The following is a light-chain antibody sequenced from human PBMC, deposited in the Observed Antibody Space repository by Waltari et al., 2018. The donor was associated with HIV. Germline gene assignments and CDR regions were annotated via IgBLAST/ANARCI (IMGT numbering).Light chain of an antibody. CDR2: GNN. J-gene: IGLJ2*01. CDR1: SSNIGARFD. V-gene: IGLV1-40*01. CDR3: QSYDSSLSGSV. Sequence: SVLTQPPSVSGAPGQRVTISCTGSSSNIGARFDVHWYQQLPGTAPKRLNCGNNNRPSGVPDRCSGSKSGTSASLAITGLQAEDEADYYCQSYDSSLSGSVFGGGTKLTVL.